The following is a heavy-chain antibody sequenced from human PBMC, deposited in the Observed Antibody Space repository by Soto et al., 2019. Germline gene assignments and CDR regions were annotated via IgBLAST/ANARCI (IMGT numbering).Heavy chain of an antibody. D-gene: IGHD2-2*01. J-gene: IGHJ6*02. CDR2: IWYDGSNK. V-gene: IGHV3-33*01. CDR1: GFTFSSYG. CDR3: AREEMGYCSSTSCYALYGMDV. Sequence: QVQLVESGGGVVQPGRSLRLSCAASGFTFSSYGMHWVRQAPGKGLEWVAVIWYDGSNKYYADSVKGRFTISRDNSKNTLYLQMNSLRAEDTAVYYWAREEMGYCSSTSCYALYGMDVWGQGTTVTVSS.